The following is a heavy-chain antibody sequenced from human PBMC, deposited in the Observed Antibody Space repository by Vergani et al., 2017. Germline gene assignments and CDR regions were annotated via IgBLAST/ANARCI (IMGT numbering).Heavy chain of an antibody. Sequence: EVQLVESGGGLVQPGRSLRLSCAASGCTFSSYAMSWVRQVPGKGLEWVSGISGSGGSTYYADSVKGRFTISRDNSKNTLYLQMNTLRAEETAVYYCAKAAIRSQARDYWGQGTLVTVSS. CDR2: ISGSGGST. J-gene: IGHJ4*02. CDR3: AKAAIRSQARDY. CDR1: GCTFSSYA. V-gene: IGHV3-23*04.